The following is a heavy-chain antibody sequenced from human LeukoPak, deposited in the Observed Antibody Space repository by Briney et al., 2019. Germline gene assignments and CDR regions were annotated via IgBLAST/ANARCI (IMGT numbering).Heavy chain of an antibody. CDR2: IHYSGST. V-gene: IGHV4-59*01. Sequence: SETLSLTCTVSGGSISSYYWSWIRQPPGKGLEWIGNIHYSGSTNYNPYLKSRVTISVDTSKNQFSLKLSSVTAADTAVYYCASRSSIWSGYQDTLYYFDSWGQGTLVTVSS. J-gene: IGHJ4*02. D-gene: IGHD3-3*01. CDR1: GGSISSYY. CDR3: ASRSSIWSGYQDTLYYFDS.